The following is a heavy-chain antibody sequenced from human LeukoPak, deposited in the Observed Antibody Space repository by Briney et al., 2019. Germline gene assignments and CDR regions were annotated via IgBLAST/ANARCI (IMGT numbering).Heavy chain of an antibody. Sequence: PGGSLRLSCAASGFTFSSFWMHWVRQAPGEGLVWVSRINSDGRSTNYADSVKGRFTISRDNAKNTLYLQMNSLRAEDTAVYYCARGSGDSSGWTSYLGAWFDYWAREPWSPSPQ. CDR2: INSDGRST. CDR3: ARGSGDSSGWTSYLGAWFDY. CDR1: GFTFSSFW. D-gene: IGHD6-19*01. V-gene: IGHV3-74*01. J-gene: IGHJ4*02.